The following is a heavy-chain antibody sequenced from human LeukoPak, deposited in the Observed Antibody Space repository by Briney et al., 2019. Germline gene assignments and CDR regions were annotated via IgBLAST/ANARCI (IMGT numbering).Heavy chain of an antibody. CDR3: ARQRRLELPDY. J-gene: IGHJ4*02. CDR1: GGSISSSAYY. V-gene: IGHV4-39*01. D-gene: IGHD3-16*01. Sequence: SETLSLTCTVSGGSISSSAYYWGWIRQPPGKGLEWIGSISYSGKIYYNPSLKSRVTISVDTSKNQFSLKLSSVTAADTAVYYCARQRRLELPDYWGQGTLVTVSS. CDR2: ISYSGKI.